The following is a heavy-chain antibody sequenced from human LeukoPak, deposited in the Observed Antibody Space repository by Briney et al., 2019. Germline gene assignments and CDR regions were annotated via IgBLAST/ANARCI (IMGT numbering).Heavy chain of an antibody. CDR3: ARQRDGYSYDY. CDR2: IYPGDSDT. J-gene: IGHJ4*02. V-gene: IGHV5-51*01. Sequence: GESLKISCKGSGYSFTSYWIAWVRQMPGKGLEWVGIIYPGDSDTRYSPSFQGQVTISVDKSISTAYLQWSSLKASDTAMHYCARQRDGYSYDYWGQGTLVTVSS. D-gene: IGHD5-24*01. CDR1: GYSFTSYW.